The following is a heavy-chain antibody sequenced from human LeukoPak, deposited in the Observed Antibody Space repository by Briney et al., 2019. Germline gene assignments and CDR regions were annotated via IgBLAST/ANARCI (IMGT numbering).Heavy chain of an antibody. CDR3: ASAYCGGDGLIDY. J-gene: IGHJ4*02. CDR2: IWYDGSNK. CDR1: GFTFSSYG. V-gene: IGHV3-33*01. Sequence: GGSLRLSCAASGFTFSSYGMHWVRQAPGKGLEWVAVIWYDGSNKYYADSVKGRFTISRDNSKNTLYLQMNSLRAEDTAVYYCASAYCGGDGLIDYWGQGTLVTVSS. D-gene: IGHD2-21*02.